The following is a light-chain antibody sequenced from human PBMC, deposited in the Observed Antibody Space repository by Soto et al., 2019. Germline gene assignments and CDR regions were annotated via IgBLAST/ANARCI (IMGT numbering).Light chain of an antibody. CDR1: QSVNSN. CDR2: GIS. Sequence: EIVMTQSPATLSVSPGERATRSCRASQSVNSNYIVWYQQKPGQAPRLLIYGISTRGTDIPDRFSGSGSGTEFTLTINSLPPEDFATYSCHHFSSLPDPVGQGTNVDSK. J-gene: IGKJ1*01. CDR3: HHFSSLPDP. V-gene: IGKV3D-15*02.